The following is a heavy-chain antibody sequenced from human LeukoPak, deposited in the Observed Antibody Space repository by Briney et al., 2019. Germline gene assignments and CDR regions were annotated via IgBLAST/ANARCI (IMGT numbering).Heavy chain of an antibody. D-gene: IGHD3-9*01. V-gene: IGHV1-2*06. J-gene: IGHJ4*02. CDR2: INPNSGDP. CDR1: GYTFTDSY. Sequence: ASVKVSCKTSGYTFTDSYIHWVRQAPGQGLEWMGRINPNSGDPNYPQKFQGRVTMTRDTSISTAYMEMSSLTSDDTAVYHCAKDLRLRYFTYWGQGTLVTVSS. CDR3: AKDLRLRYFTY.